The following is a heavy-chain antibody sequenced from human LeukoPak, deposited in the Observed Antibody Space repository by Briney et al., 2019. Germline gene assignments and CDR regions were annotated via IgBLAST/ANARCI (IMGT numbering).Heavy chain of an antibody. CDR3: ARDPYYYGSGSYIRSYYYYYGMDV. V-gene: IGHV3-30*04. Sequence: GGSLRLSCAASGFTFSSYAMHWVRQAPGKGLEWVAVISYDGSNKYYADSVKGRFTISRDNSKNTLYLQMNSLRAEVTAMYYCARDPYYYGSGSYIRSYYYYYGMDVWGQGTTVTVSS. J-gene: IGHJ6*02. D-gene: IGHD3-10*01. CDR2: ISYDGSNK. CDR1: GFTFSSYA.